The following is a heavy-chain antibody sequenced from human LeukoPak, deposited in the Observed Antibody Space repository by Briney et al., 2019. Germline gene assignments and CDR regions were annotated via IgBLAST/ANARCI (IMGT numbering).Heavy chain of an antibody. CDR3: TTLAWDSSGYYYFDY. CDR1: GFTFSSYG. D-gene: IGHD3-22*01. Sequence: PGGSLRLSCAASGFTFSSYGMSWVRQAPGKGLEWVCRIKSKTDGGTTDYAATVKGRFTISRDDSKNTLYLQMNSLKTEDTAVYYCTTLAWDSSGYYYFDYWGQGTLVTVSS. V-gene: IGHV3-15*01. CDR2: IKSKTDGGTT. J-gene: IGHJ4*02.